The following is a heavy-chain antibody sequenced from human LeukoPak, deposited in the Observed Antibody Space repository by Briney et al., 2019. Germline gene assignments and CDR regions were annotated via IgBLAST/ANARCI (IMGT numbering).Heavy chain of an antibody. CDR3: ARGGPYKAY. J-gene: IGHJ4*02. CDR2: INHSGST. CDR1: GGSFSGYY. D-gene: IGHD5-24*01. Sequence: PSETLSLTCAVYGGSFSGYYWSWLRQPPGKGLEWIGEINHSGSTNYNPSLKSRATISVDTSKNQFSLKLSSVTAADTAVHYCARGGPYKAYWGQGTLVTVSS. V-gene: IGHV4-34*01.